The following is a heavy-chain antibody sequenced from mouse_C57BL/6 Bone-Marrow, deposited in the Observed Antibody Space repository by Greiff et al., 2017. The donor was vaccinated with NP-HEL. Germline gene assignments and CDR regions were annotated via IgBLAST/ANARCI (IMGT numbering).Heavy chain of an antibody. J-gene: IGHJ2*01. V-gene: IGHV1-80*01. D-gene: IGHD1-1*01. CDR3: ARGRFITPY. Sequence: QVQLKESGAELVKPGASVKLSCKATGYAFTSYWMKWVKQRPGKGLVWIGQIFPGGGDTNYNGKFKGKATLTADTSSSTAYMQLSSLTSEDSDVYDCARGRFITPYWGQGTTLTVTA. CDR2: IFPGGGDT. CDR1: GYAFTSYW.